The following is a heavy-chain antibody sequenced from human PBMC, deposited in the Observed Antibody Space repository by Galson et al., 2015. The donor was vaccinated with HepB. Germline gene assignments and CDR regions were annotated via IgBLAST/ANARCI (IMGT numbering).Heavy chain of an antibody. V-gene: IGHV1-18*01. CDR1: GYTLSTYS. CDR2: ISGYSGNT. Sequence: SVTVSCKASGYTLSTYSISWVRQAPGQGLEWVGWISGYSGNTLYAQKLQGRVTLTTDTSTTTAYMELRSLTSDDTAVYYCARDIGGGEDYWGQGTLVTVSS. J-gene: IGHJ4*02. CDR3: ARDIGGGEDY. D-gene: IGHD3-16*01.